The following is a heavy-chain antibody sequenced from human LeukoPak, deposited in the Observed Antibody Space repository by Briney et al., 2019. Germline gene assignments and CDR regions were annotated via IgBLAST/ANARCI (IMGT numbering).Heavy chain of an antibody. CDR2: INHSGST. Sequence: PSETLSLTCAVYGGSFSGYYWSWIRQPPGKGLEWIGEINHSGSTNYNPSLKSRVTISVDTSKNQFSLKLSSVTAADTAVYYCARGPTGVFDYWGQGTLVTVSS. V-gene: IGHV4-34*01. CDR1: GGSFSGYY. D-gene: IGHD7-27*01. J-gene: IGHJ4*02. CDR3: ARGPTGVFDY.